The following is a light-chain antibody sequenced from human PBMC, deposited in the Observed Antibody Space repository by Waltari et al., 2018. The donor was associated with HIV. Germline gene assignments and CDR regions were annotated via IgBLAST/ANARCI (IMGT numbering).Light chain of an antibody. V-gene: IGKV2-28*01. CDR3: MQALQNPLT. Sequence: IVMTQSPLSLPVTPGEPASISCRSSQSLLYSNGYNYLDWYLQKPGQSPQLLIYLGSNRASGVPDRFSGSGSGTDFTLKISRVEAEDVGVYYFMQALQNPLTFGGGTKVEIK. CDR1: QSLLYSNGYNY. J-gene: IGKJ4*01. CDR2: LGS.